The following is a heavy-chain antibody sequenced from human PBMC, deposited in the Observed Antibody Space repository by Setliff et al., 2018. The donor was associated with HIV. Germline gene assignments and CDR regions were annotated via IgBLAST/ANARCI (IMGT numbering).Heavy chain of an antibody. CDR1: GGSISSGGYY. CDR2: IYYSGST. Sequence: PSETLSLTCTVSGGSISSGGYYWSWIRQHPGKGLEWIGYIYYSGSTYYNPSLKSRVTISVDTSKNQFSLKLSSVTAADTAVYYCARVTSAHPTYYYYHMDVWGKGTTVTVSS. V-gene: IGHV4-31*03. J-gene: IGHJ6*03. CDR3: ARVTSAHPTYYYYHMDV.